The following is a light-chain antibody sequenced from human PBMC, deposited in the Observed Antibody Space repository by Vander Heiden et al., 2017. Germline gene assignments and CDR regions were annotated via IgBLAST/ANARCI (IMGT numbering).Light chain of an antibody. CDR1: SSNIGRNN. CDR2: SNN. V-gene: IGLV1-44*01. J-gene: IGLJ1*01. Sequence: QPVLTQPPSASGTPGQRVTISCSGSSSNIGRNNVNWYQQLPGSTPKLLIYSNNQRPSGVPDRFSGSKSGTSASLAISGPQSEDEADYYCATWDDGLNHYFVFGTGTRVT. CDR3: ATWDDGLNHYFV.